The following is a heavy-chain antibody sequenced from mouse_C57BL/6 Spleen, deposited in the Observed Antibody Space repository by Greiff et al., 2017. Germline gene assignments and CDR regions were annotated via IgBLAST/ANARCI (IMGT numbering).Heavy chain of an antibody. CDR2: INPNNGGT. V-gene: IGHV1-22*01. CDR3: ARFHDYDGSYYAMDY. D-gene: IGHD2-4*01. CDR1: GYTFTDYN. J-gene: IGHJ4*01. Sequence: VQLQQSGPELVKPGASVKMSCKASGYTFTDYNMHWVKQSHGKSLEWIGYINPNNGGTSYNQKFKGKATLTVTKSSSTAYRELRSLTSEDSAVYYCARFHDYDGSYYAMDYWGQGTSVTVSS.